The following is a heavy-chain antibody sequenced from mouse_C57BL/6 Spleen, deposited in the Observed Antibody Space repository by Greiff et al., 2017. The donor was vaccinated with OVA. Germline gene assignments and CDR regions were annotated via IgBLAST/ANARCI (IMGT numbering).Heavy chain of an antibody. Sequence: EVKLMESGPGMVKPSQSLSLTCTVTGYSITSGYDWHWIRHFPGNKLEWMGYISYSGSTNYNPSLKSRISITHDTSKNHFFLKLNSVTTEDTATYYCARGDYDYDEKYFDVWGTGTTVTVSS. CDR3: ARGDYDYDEKYFDV. D-gene: IGHD2-4*01. V-gene: IGHV3-1*01. CDR2: ISYSGST. CDR1: GYSITSGYD. J-gene: IGHJ1*03.